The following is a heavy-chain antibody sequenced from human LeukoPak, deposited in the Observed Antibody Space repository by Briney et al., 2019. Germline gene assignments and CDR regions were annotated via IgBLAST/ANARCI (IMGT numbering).Heavy chain of an antibody. CDR3: AKTGSSGWFGTYDY. CDR2: IIPISGTA. J-gene: IGHJ4*02. D-gene: IGHD6-19*01. Sequence: SVKVSCKASGGTFSSYAISWVRQAPGQGHEWMGGIIPISGTANYAQKFQGRVTITADESTSTAYMELSSLRSEDTAVYYCAKTGSSGWFGTYDYWGQGTLVTVSS. CDR1: GGTFSSYA. V-gene: IGHV1-69*01.